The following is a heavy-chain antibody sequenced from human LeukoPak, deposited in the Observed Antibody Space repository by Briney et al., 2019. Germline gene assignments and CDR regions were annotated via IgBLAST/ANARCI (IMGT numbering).Heavy chain of an antibody. CDR1: GGSISTYY. CDR2: IYHSGST. Sequence: SETLSLTCTLSGGSISTYYWSWVRQPPGKGLEWIGYIYHSGSTNYNPSLKSRVTISVDTSKNQFSLKLSSVTAADTAVYYCARGGGYASPIGYWGQGALVTVSS. J-gene: IGHJ4*02. D-gene: IGHD5-12*01. V-gene: IGHV4-59*01. CDR3: ARGGGYASPIGY.